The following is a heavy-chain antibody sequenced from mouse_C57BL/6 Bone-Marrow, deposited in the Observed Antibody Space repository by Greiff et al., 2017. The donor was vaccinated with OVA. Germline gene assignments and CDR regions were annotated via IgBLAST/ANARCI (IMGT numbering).Heavy chain of an antibody. V-gene: IGHV1-55*01. CDR2: IYPGSGST. CDR3: ALFYYGSTLYYYAMDY. Sequence: QVHVKQPGAELVKRGASVKMSCKASGYTFTSYWITWVKQRPGQGLEWIGDIYPGSGSTNYNEKFKSKATLTVDTSSSTAYMQLSSLTSEDSAVYYCALFYYGSTLYYYAMDYWGQGTSVTVSS. J-gene: IGHJ4*01. CDR1: GYTFTSYW. D-gene: IGHD1-1*01.